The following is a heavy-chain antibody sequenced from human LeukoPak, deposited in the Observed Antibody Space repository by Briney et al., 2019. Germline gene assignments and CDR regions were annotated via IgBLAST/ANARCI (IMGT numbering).Heavy chain of an antibody. Sequence: PGRSLRLSCAASGFTFSIYGMHWVRQAPGKGLEWVSSIDGSGVKTYYADSVKGRFTISRDNSKNTLYLQMNSLRAEDTAVYYCAKGVYGPQYYFHYWGQGTLVTVSS. D-gene: IGHD4-11*01. J-gene: IGHJ4*02. CDR2: IDGSGVKT. CDR1: GFTFSIYG. CDR3: AKGVYGPQYYFHY. V-gene: IGHV3-23*01.